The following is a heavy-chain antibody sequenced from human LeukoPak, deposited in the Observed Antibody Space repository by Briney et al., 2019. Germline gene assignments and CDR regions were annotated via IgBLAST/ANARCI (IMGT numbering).Heavy chain of an antibody. CDR2: INPNSGGT. CDR1: GYTFTGYY. D-gene: IGHD6-6*01. CDR3: ARGKYSSSSIPDY. V-gene: IGHV1-2*02. Sequence: ASVKVSCKASGYTFTGYYIHWVRQAPGQGLEWMGWINPNSGGTNYAQKFQGRVTMTRDTSISTAYMELSRLRSDDTAVYYCARGKYSSSSIPDYWGQGTLVTVSS. J-gene: IGHJ4*02.